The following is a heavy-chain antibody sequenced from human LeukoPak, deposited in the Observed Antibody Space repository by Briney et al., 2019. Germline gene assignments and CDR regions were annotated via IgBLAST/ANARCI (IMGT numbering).Heavy chain of an antibody. CDR1: GFTFSSYS. J-gene: IGHJ1*01. CDR2: ISSSSRYI. Sequence: GGSLRLSCAASGFTFSSYSMNWVRQAPGKGLEWLSSISSSSRYILYADSVKGRFTISRDNAKNSLYLQMNSLRAEDTAVYSCARGALRVGAAGTGYFHHWGQGTLVTVSS. V-gene: IGHV3-21*01. D-gene: IGHD6-13*01. CDR3: ARGALRVGAAGTGYFHH.